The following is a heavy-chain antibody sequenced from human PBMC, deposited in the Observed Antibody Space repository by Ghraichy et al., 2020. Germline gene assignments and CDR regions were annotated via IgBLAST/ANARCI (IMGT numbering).Heavy chain of an antibody. CDR2: ISGSRGNI. CDR1: GFTFSDYS. Sequence: GGSLRLSCAASGFTFSDYSMNWVRQAPGKGLEWLSYISGSRGNIWYADSVKGRFTISRDNAKNSLYLQMDSLRDEDTAIYYCVRDHTLAFYYWGPGTLVTFSS. D-gene: IGHD3-16*01. V-gene: IGHV3-48*02. J-gene: IGHJ4*02. CDR3: VRDHTLAFYY.